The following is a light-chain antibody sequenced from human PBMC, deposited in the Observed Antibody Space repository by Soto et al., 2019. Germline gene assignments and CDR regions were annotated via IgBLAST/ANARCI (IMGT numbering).Light chain of an antibody. V-gene: IGKV3-20*01. CDR2: GAS. CDR3: HQYNNWPPGT. J-gene: IGKJ1*01. Sequence: EIVLTQSPGTLSLSPGERATLSCRASQSVSSSYLAWYQQKPGQAPRLLIYGASSRATGIPDRFSGSGSGTDFTLTISSLQSEDFAVYYCHQYNNWPPGTFGQGTKVEIK. CDR1: QSVSSSY.